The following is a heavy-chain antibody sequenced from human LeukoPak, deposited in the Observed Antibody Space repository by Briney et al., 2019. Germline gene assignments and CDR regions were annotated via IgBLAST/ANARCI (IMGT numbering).Heavy chain of an antibody. J-gene: IGHJ4*02. V-gene: IGHV4-34*01. CDR3: ARGRTLDY. Sequence: SETLSLTCAVYGGSFSGYYWSWIRQPPGKGLEWIGEINHSGSTNYNPSLKSRVTISVDTSKNQFSLKLSSVTAADTAVYYCARGRTLDYWGQGTLVTVSS. CDR1: GGSFSGYY. CDR2: INHSGST.